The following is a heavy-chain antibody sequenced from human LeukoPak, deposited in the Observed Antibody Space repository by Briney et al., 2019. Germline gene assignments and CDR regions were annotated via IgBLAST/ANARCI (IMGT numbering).Heavy chain of an antibody. CDR2: INPNSGDT. J-gene: IGHJ4*02. CDR1: GYTFTGYY. CDR3: ARGDNYDILTGYQTPSHLSDY. Sequence: ASVKVSCKASGYTFTGYYVHWVRQAPGQGLEWMGWINPNSGDTNFAQKFQARVTMTRDTSISTAYMELSRLRSDDTAVYYCARGDNYDILTGYQTPSHLSDYWGQGTLVTVSS. V-gene: IGHV1-2*02. D-gene: IGHD3-9*01.